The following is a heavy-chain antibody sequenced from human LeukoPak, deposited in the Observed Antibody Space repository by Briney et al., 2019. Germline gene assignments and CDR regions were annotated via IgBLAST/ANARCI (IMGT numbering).Heavy chain of an antibody. CDR3: ARDRVYCGSTSCNAYYFDY. Sequence: GGSLRLSCAASGLSFSGYWLHWVRQAPGKGLVWVSRINRDGSITTYADSVKGRLTISRDNAKNTMYLQMNSLRAEDTAVYYCARDRVYCGSTSCNAYYFDYWGQGTLVTVSS. D-gene: IGHD2-2*01. J-gene: IGHJ4*02. V-gene: IGHV3-74*01. CDR2: INRDGSIT. CDR1: GLSFSGYW.